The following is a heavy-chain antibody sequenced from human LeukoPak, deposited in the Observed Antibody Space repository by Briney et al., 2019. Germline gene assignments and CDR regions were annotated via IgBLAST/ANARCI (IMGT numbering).Heavy chain of an antibody. J-gene: IGHJ4*02. Sequence: PGGSLRLSCAASGFTFSSYEMNWVRQAPGKGLEWVSYISSSGSTIYYADSVKGRFTISRDNAKNSLYLQMNSLRAEDTAVYYCARGAGWYDHFYYFDYWGQGTLVTVSS. CDR1: GFTFSSYE. CDR2: ISSSGSTI. V-gene: IGHV3-48*03. D-gene: IGHD6-19*01. CDR3: ARGAGWYDHFYYFDY.